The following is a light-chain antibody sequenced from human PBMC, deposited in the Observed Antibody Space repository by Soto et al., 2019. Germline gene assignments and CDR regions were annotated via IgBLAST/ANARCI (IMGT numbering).Light chain of an antibody. CDR3: SSYTSSSTQV. J-gene: IGLJ1*01. CDR1: SSDVGGYNY. V-gene: IGLV2-14*01. CDR2: DVS. Sequence: QSALTQPASVSGSPGQSITISCTGTSSDVGGYNYVSWYQQYPGKAPKFMIYDVSNRPSGVSNRFSGSKSGNTASLTISGLQAEDEADYYCSSYTSSSTQVFGTGTKVTV.